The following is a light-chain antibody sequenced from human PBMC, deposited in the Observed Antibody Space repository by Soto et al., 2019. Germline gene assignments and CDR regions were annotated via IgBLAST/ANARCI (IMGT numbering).Light chain of an antibody. V-gene: IGKV1-17*01. CDR3: LQHYSYSWT. J-gene: IGKJ1*01. CDR2: HAF. CDR1: QDIGND. Sequence: DIQMTQSPSSLSASVGDRVIITCRASQDIGNDLGWYQQKPGKAPKRLIYHAFSLQSGVPSRFSGSRSGTEFTLTINSLQSEDFATYYCLQHYSYSWTFGQGTKVESK.